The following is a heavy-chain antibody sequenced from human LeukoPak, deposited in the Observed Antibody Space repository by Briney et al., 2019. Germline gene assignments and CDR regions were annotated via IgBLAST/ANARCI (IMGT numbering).Heavy chain of an antibody. CDR3: ARDKDDYYDSSGYYGY. V-gene: IGHV3-23*01. J-gene: IGHJ4*02. Sequence: GGSLRLSCAASGFTFSSYAMSWVRQAPGKGLEWVSAISGSGGSTYYADSVKGRFTISRDNSKNTLYLQMNSLRAEDTAVYYCARDKDDYYDSSGYYGYWGQGTLVTVSS. D-gene: IGHD3-22*01. CDR2: ISGSGGST. CDR1: GFTFSSYA.